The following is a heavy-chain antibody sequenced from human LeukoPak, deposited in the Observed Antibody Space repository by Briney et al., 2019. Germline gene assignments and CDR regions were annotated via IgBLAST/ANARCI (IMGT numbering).Heavy chain of an antibody. CDR2: IYSGGST. J-gene: IGHJ4*02. Sequence: SGGSLRLSCAASGFTVSSNYMSWVRQAPGKGLEWVSVIYSGGSTYYADSVKGRFTISRDNSKNTLYLQMNSLRAEDTAVYYCAREWRYSSGSCFDYWGQGTLVTVSS. D-gene: IGHD6-19*01. CDR1: GFTVSSNY. CDR3: AREWRYSSGSCFDY. V-gene: IGHV3-66*01.